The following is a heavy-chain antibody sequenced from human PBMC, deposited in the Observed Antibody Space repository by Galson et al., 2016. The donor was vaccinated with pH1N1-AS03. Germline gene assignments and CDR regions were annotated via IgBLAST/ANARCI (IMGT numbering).Heavy chain of an antibody. CDR2: IDPLDSDA. CDR3: ARHRDSRTLSSSFDL. J-gene: IGHJ5*02. Sequence: QSGAEVKKPGESLKISCQASGYSLASHWIAWVRQTPGKGLEWMGMIDPLDSDARYSPSFQGRVTMSADKSTSTAYLQWSSLKAPDTAIYYCARHRDSRTLSSSFDLWGQGTLVTVSS. D-gene: IGHD3-22*01. CDR1: GYSLASHW. V-gene: IGHV5-51*01.